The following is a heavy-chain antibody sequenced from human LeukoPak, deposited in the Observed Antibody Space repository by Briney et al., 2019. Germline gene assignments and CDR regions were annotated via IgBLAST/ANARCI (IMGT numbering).Heavy chain of an antibody. Sequence: PGGSLRLSCAASGCSIGGYGMNWVRQVPGKGLEWVSGINWNGVSTGYADSVKGRFTISRDNAKNSLYLQMNSLRAEDTALYYCARVAVPGSAESDYCGQGTLVTVSS. CDR2: INWNGVST. J-gene: IGHJ4*02. CDR1: GCSIGGYG. CDR3: ARVAVPGSAESDY. V-gene: IGHV3-20*04. D-gene: IGHD6-19*01.